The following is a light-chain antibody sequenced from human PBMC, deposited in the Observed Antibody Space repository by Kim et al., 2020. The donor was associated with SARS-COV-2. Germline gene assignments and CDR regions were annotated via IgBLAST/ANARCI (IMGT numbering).Light chain of an antibody. V-gene: IGKV3-20*01. J-gene: IGKJ2*01. Sequence: EIVLTQSPGTLSLSPGERATLSCRASQSVSSSYLAWYQQKPGQAPRLLIYGASSRATGIPDRFSGSGSGTDFTLTISRLEPEDFAVYYWQQYGGAHDFSQRTKLEI. CDR3: QQYGGAHD. CDR2: GAS. CDR1: QSVSSSY.